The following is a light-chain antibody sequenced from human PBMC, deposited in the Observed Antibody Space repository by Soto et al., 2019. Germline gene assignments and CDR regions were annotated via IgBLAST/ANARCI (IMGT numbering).Light chain of an antibody. V-gene: IGKV3-20*01. CDR2: GAS. CDR3: QQYGRSPPT. Sequence: EIVLTQSPGTLSLSPGERATLSCRASQSVYKNFLDWYQQKPGQAPRLLINGASNRATGIPDRFSGSGSGTDFSLTIDRLEPEDFAVYFCQQYGRSPPTFGGGTKVAIK. J-gene: IGKJ4*01. CDR1: QSVYKNF.